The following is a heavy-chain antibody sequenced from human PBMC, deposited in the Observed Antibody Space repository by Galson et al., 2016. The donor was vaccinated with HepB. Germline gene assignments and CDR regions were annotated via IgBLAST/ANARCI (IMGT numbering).Heavy chain of an antibody. Sequence: SLRLSCAASGFTSSSYWMNWFRQAPGKEMVWVSRINGDGSSTTYADSVKGRFTISRDNAKNTLYLQMSSLRAEDTAVYYCARGHSANSFILDYWGQGTQVTVSS. CDR3: ARGHSANSFILDY. CDR2: INGDGSST. J-gene: IGHJ4*02. V-gene: IGHV3-74*01. D-gene: IGHD4/OR15-4a*01. CDR1: GFTSSSYW.